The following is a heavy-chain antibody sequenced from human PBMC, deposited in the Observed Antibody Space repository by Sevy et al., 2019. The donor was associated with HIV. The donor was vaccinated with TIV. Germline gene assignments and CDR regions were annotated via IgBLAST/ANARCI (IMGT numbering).Heavy chain of an antibody. CDR3: ARFPGTMYYDFWSGYPGFDY. Sequence: GESLKISCAASGFTFSSYSMNWVRQAPGKGLEWVSSISSSSSYIYYADSVKGRFTISRDNAKNSLYLQMNSLRAEDTAVYYCARFPGTMYYDFWSGYPGFDYWGQGTLVTVSS. CDR2: ISSSSSYI. J-gene: IGHJ4*02. D-gene: IGHD3-3*01. V-gene: IGHV3-21*01. CDR1: GFTFSSYS.